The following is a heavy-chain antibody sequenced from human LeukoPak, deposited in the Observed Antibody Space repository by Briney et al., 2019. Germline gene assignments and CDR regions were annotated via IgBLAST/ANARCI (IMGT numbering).Heavy chain of an antibody. CDR3: ARHQWVPAFDI. CDR1: GGSISSSSYY. Sequence: PSETLSLTCTVSGGSISSSSYYWGWIRQPAGKGLEWIGRIYTSGSTNYNPSLKSRVTISVDTSKNQFSLKLSSVTAADTAVYYCARHQWVPAFDIWGQGTMVTVSS. CDR2: IYTSGST. D-gene: IGHD1-26*01. V-gene: IGHV4-61*02. J-gene: IGHJ3*02.